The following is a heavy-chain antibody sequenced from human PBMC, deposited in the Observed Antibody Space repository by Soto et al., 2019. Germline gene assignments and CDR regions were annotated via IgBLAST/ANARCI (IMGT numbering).Heavy chain of an antibody. CDR2: ISSSSSSI. Sequence: PGGSLRLSCAASGFTFNRYNMNWVRQAPGKGLEWVSYISSSSSSIYYADSVKGRFTISRDNAKNSLYLQMNSLRDEDTAVYYCAREGTFRGVSYYQYGMDVWGQGTTVTVSS. CDR3: AREGTFRGVSYYQYGMDV. D-gene: IGHD3-10*01. V-gene: IGHV3-48*02. J-gene: IGHJ6*02. CDR1: GFTFNRYN.